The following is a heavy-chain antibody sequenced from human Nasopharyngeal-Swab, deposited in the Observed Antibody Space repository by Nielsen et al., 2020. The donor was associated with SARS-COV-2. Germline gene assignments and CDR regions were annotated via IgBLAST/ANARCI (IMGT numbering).Heavy chain of an antibody. J-gene: IGHJ6*02. D-gene: IGHD1-7*01. V-gene: IGHV3-30-3*01. CDR1: GFTFSTYA. CDR2: ISYDGPNK. Sequence: GEPLKISCAASGFTFSTYAMNWVRQAPGKGLEWVAVISYDGPNKYYADSVKGRFTVSRDNSKNTLYLQMNSLRAEDTAVYYCARPRRELRVYYGMDVWGQGTTVTVSS. CDR3: ARPRRELRVYYGMDV.